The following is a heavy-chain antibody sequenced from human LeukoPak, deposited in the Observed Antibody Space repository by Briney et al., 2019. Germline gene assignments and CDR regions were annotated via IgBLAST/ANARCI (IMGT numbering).Heavy chain of an antibody. J-gene: IGHJ4*02. CDR1: GGSISSDY. CDR2: IYYSGST. CDR3: AGEHSSSWVDY. V-gene: IGHV4-59*01. Sequence: PSETLSLTCTGSGGSISSDYWSWIRQPPGKGLEWIGYIYYSGSTNYNPSLKSRVTISVDTSKNQFSLKLSSVTAADTAVYYCAGEHSSSWVDYWGQGILVSVSS. D-gene: IGHD6-13*01.